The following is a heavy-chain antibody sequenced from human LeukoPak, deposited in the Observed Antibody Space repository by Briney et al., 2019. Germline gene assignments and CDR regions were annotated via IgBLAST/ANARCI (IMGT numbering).Heavy chain of an antibody. J-gene: IGHJ6*02. CDR2: IYYSGST. Sequence: SETLSLTCTVSGGSISRYYWSWIRQPPGKGLEWIGYIYYSGSTNYNPSLKSRVTISVDTSKNQFSLKLSSVTAADTAVYYCARAFCGGSCLYYYYYGMDVWGQGTTVTVSS. V-gene: IGHV4-59*01. D-gene: IGHD2-15*01. CDR3: ARAFCGGSCLYYYYYGMDV. CDR1: GGSISRYY.